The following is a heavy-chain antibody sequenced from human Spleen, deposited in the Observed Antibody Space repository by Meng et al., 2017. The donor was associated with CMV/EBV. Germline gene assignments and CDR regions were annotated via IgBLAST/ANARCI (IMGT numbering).Heavy chain of an antibody. CDR1: GFTFSSYA. CDR2: ISYDGNNK. CDR3: ARGRVVFSYYFYGMDV. Sequence: GESLKISCAASGFTFSSYAMHWVRQAPGKGLEWVAVISYDGNNKYYADSVKGRFTISRDSSKNTLYLQMNSLRADDTAVYYCARGRVVFSYYFYGMDVRGQGTTVTVSS. D-gene: IGHD3-10*01. J-gene: IGHJ6*02. V-gene: IGHV3-30-3*01.